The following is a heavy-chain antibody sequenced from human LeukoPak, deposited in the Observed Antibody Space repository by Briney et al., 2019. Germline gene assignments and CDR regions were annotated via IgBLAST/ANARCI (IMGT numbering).Heavy chain of an antibody. CDR3: ARTITIFGALGYFDY. V-gene: IGHV4-59*12. Sequence: SETLSLTCTVSGGSISSYYWSWIRQPPGKGLEWIGDIHYSGNTYYNPSLKRRVTISVDTSKNQFSLKLSSVTAADTAVYYCARTITIFGALGYFDYWGQGTLVTVSS. CDR1: GGSISSYY. CDR2: IHYSGNT. J-gene: IGHJ4*02. D-gene: IGHD3-3*01.